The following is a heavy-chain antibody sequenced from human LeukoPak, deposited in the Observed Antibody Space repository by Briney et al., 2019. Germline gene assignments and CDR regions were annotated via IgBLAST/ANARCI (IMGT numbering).Heavy chain of an antibody. CDR2: IDQDEAEK. V-gene: IGHV3-7*03. Sequence: GGSLRLSCATSGFPFHNYWMTWVRQAPGRGLEWLANIDQDEAEKNYVDSVKGRFTISRDNAEKSLYLRMTSLRVEDTAIYYCGRGLYGSGRRSLMAHWGPGTLVTVSS. CDR3: GRGLYGSGRRSLMAH. J-gene: IGHJ4*02. D-gene: IGHD3-10*01. CDR1: GFPFHNYW.